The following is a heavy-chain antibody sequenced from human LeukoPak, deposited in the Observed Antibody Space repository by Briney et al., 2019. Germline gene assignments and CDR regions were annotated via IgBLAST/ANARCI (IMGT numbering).Heavy chain of an antibody. CDR3: ARDPGYSYGCDY. J-gene: IGHJ4*02. CDR1: GFTFSSYA. CDR2: ISYDGSNK. D-gene: IGHD5-18*01. Sequence: GGSLRLSCAASGFTFSSYAMHWVRQAPGKGLEWVAVISYDGSNKYYADSVKGRFTISRDNSKNTLYLQMNSLRAEDTAVYYCARDPGYSYGCDYWGRGTLVTVSS. V-gene: IGHV3-30*04.